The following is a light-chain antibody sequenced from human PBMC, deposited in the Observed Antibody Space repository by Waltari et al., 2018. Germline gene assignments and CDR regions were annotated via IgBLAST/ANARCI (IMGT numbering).Light chain of an antibody. Sequence: DIVMTQSPDSLTVSLGERATINCKSSQSVLYNSNGKNYLAWYQQKPGQPPKLLIYWASTRQSGVPDRFSGSGSGTDFTLTINSLQAEDVAVYYCQQYYRSRTFGQGTKVEIK. CDR1: QSVLYNSNGKNY. J-gene: IGKJ1*01. V-gene: IGKV4-1*01. CDR3: QQYYRSRT. CDR2: WAS.